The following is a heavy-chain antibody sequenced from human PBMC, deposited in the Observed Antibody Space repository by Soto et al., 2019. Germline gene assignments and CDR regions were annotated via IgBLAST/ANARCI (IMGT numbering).Heavy chain of an antibody. J-gene: IGHJ4*02. V-gene: IGHV3-23*01. CDR2: ISGSGGST. CDR3: AKGTSYYDSSGFDY. D-gene: IGHD3-22*01. CDR1: GFTFSNYA. Sequence: EVQLLESGGDVLQPGGSLRLSCAASGFTFSNYAMTWVRQAPGKGLEWVSVISGSGGSTYYADSVKGRFTISRDTSKNTLYLQMNNLRAEDTALYYCAKGTSYYDSSGFDYWGQGTLVTVSS.